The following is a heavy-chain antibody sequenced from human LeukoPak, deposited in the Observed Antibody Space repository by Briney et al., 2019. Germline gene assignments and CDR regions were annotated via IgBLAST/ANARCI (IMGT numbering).Heavy chain of an antibody. J-gene: IGHJ4*02. CDR3: ARVGEGAAKD. Sequence: GGSLRLSYAASGFTVSSNYMTWVRQTPGKGLEWVSVIYSGGSTYYADSVKGRFTISRDNSKNTLYLQMNSLRVEDTAVYYCARVGEGAAKDWGQGTLVTVSS. CDR1: GFTVSSNY. V-gene: IGHV3-53*01. D-gene: IGHD1-26*01. CDR2: IYSGGST.